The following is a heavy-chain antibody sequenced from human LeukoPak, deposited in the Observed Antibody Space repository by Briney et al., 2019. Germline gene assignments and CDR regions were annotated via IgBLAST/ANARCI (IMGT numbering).Heavy chain of an antibody. D-gene: IGHD4-23*01. CDR3: AEGINYGGSGF. Sequence: PGGSLRLSCAASGFPFSSYWMSWVRQAPEKGLEWVANIKVDGSVRYYVDSVKGRFTVSRDNAKNSLYLQMNSLRAEDTAIYYCAEGINYGGSGFWGQGTLVTVSS. CDR1: GFPFSSYW. CDR2: IKVDGSVR. J-gene: IGHJ4*02. V-gene: IGHV3-7*03.